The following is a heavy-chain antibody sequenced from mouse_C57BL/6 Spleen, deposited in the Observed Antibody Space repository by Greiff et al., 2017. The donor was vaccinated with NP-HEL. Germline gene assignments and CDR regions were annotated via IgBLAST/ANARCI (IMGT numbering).Heavy chain of an antibody. V-gene: IGHV1-64*01. D-gene: IGHD1-1*01. CDR2: IHPNSGST. Sequence: VQLQQPGAELVKPGASVKLSCKASGYTFTSYWMHWVKQRPGQGLEWIGMIHPNSGSTNYNEKFKSKATLTVDKSSSTAYMQLSSLTSEDSAVYYCARRDGSSSSWYFDVWGTGTTVTVSS. J-gene: IGHJ1*03. CDR1: GYTFTSYW. CDR3: ARRDGSSSSWYFDV.